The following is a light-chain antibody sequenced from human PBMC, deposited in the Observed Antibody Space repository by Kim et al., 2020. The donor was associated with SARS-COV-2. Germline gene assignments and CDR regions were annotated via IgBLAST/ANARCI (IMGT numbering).Light chain of an antibody. V-gene: IGLV3-19*01. CDR1: SLGGYY. J-gene: IGLJ3*02. Sequence: RPTVRITCQGDSLGGYYASWYQQKPGQAPVLVIYGKNNRPSGIPDRFSRSSSGNTASLNITGAQAEDEADYYCNSRDSSGNHWVFGGGTQLTVL. CDR2: GKN. CDR3: NSRDSSGNHWV.